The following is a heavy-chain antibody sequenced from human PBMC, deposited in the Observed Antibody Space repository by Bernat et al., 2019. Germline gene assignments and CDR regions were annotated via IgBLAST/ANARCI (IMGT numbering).Heavy chain of an antibody. CDR3: ARDSSSWLEKPGRLDY. V-gene: IGHV3-21*01. J-gene: IGHJ4*02. CDR1: GFTFSSYS. CDR2: ISSSSSYI. D-gene: IGHD6-13*01. Sequence: EVQLVESGGGLVKPGGSLRLSCAASGFTFSSYSMNWVRQAPGKGLGWVSSISSSSSYIYYADSVKGRFTISRDNAKNSLYLQMNSLRAEDTAVYYCARDSSSWLEKPGRLDYWGQGTLVTVSS.